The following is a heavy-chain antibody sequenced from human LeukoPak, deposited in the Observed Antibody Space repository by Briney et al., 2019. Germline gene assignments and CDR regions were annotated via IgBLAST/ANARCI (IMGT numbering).Heavy chain of an antibody. J-gene: IGHJ3*02. D-gene: IGHD4-17*01. CDR2: IYYSGST. CDR3: ASKNSRQPDYGDYELSYAFDI. Sequence: SETLSLTCTVSGGSISSSSYYWGWIRQPPGKGLEWIGSIYYSGSTNYNPSLKSRVTISVDTSKNQFSLKLSSVTAADTAVYYCASKNSRQPDYGDYELSYAFDIWGQGTMVTVSS. CDR1: GGSISSSSYY. V-gene: IGHV4-39*07.